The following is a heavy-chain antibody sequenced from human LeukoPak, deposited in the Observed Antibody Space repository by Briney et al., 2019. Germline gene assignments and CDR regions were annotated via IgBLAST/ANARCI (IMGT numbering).Heavy chain of an antibody. CDR3: ARGSAYDYGFPDY. Sequence: GRSLGLSCAASGFTFSSYAMHWVRQAPGKGLEWVSIIHSGVRTYYADSVKGRFAISRDNSKNTLYLQMNSLRVEDTAVYYCARGSAYDYGFPDYWGQGTLVTVSS. V-gene: IGHV3-53*01. D-gene: IGHD4-17*01. CDR2: IHSGVRT. CDR1: GFTFSSYA. J-gene: IGHJ4*02.